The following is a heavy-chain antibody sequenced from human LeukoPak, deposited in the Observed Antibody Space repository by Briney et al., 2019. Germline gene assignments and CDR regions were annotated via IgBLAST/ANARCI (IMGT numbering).Heavy chain of an antibody. Sequence: PGGSLRLSCAASGFTFSNAWMSWVRQAPGKGLEWIGEINHSGSTNYNPSLKSRVTISVDTSKNQFSLKLSSVTAADTAVYYCARGPVTTGPFDYWGQGTLVTVSS. V-gene: IGHV4-34*01. CDR3: ARGPVTTGPFDY. CDR2: INHSGST. CDR1: GFTFSNAW. J-gene: IGHJ4*02. D-gene: IGHD4-17*01.